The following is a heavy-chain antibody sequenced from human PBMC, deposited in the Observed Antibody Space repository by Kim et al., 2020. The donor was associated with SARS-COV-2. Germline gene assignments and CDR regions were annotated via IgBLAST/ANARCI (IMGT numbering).Heavy chain of an antibody. J-gene: IGHJ4*02. CDR3: ATSQPRDDY. Sequence: GSTYDADSVKGRFTISRDNSKNTLYLQMNSRRAEDTAVYYCATSQPRDDYWGQGTLVTVS. V-gene: IGHV3-66*01. D-gene: IGHD2-2*01. CDR2: GST.